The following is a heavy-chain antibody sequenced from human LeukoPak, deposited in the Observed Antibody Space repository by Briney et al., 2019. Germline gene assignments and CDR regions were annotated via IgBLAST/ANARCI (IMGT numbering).Heavy chain of an antibody. CDR3: ARVLRGYSYGYDY. CDR2: INHSGST. CDR1: GGSFSGYY. J-gene: IGHJ4*02. D-gene: IGHD5-18*01. V-gene: IGHV4-34*01. Sequence: SETLSLTCAVYGGSFSGYYWSWIRQPPGKGLEWIGEINHSGSTHYNPSLKSRVTISVDTSKNQFSLKLSSVTAADTAVYYCARVLRGYSYGYDYWGQGTLVTVSS.